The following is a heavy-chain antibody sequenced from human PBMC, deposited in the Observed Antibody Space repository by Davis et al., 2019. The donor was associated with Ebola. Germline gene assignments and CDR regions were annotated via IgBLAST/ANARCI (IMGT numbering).Heavy chain of an antibody. CDR2: FYYSGST. Sequence: SETLSLTCTVSGGSISSYYWSWIRQPPGKGLEWIGYFYYSGSTNYNPSLKSRVTISVDTSKNQFSLKLSSVTAADTAVYYCARGRVVTAIFDYWGQGTLVTVSS. V-gene: IGHV4-59*12. J-gene: IGHJ4*02. CDR1: GGSISSYY. D-gene: IGHD2-21*02. CDR3: ARGRVVTAIFDY.